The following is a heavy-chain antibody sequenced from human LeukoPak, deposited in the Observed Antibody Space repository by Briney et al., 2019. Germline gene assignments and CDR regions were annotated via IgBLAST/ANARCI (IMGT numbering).Heavy chain of an antibody. Sequence: SETLSLTCAVYGGSFSGYYWSWIRQPPGKGLEWIGYIYYSGSTYYNPSLKSRVTISVDTSKNQFSLKLSSVTAADTAVYYCARGDLYDSSGYYYDYWGQGTLVTVSS. CDR3: ARGDLYDSSGYYYDY. CDR1: GGSFSGYY. CDR2: IYYSGST. J-gene: IGHJ4*02. D-gene: IGHD3-22*01. V-gene: IGHV4-34*09.